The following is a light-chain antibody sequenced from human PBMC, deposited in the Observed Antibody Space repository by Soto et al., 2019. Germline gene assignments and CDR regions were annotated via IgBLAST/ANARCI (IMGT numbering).Light chain of an antibody. Sequence: DIQITQSPPPLSASLGDRLPTTCRASQGISTYLNWYRQKPGKAPELLIYAASSLQSGVPSRFSGSGSATDFTLTIGSLQPEDSATYYCQQGFTTPWTFGQGTKVDIK. V-gene: IGKV1-39*01. CDR3: QQGFTTPWT. CDR1: QGISTY. CDR2: AAS. J-gene: IGKJ1*01.